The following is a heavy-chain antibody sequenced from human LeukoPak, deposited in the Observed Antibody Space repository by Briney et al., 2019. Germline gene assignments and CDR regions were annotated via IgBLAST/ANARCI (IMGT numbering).Heavy chain of an antibody. CDR1: GYTFTSYY. CDR3: ARAPRSSWSYAEYFQH. V-gene: IGHV1-2*02. J-gene: IGHJ1*01. Sequence: ASVKVSCKASGYTFTSYYMHWVRQAPGQGLEWMGWINPNSGGTNYAQKFQGRVTMTRGTSISTAYMELSRLRSDDTAVYYCARAPRSSWSYAEYFQHWGQGTLVTVSS. CDR2: INPNSGGT. D-gene: IGHD6-13*01.